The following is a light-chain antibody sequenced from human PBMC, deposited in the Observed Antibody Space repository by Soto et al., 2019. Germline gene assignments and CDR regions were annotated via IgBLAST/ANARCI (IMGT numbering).Light chain of an antibody. V-gene: IGLV1-47*02. Sequence: QSVLTQPPSASGTPGQRVTISCSGSSSNSGSNYVYWYQQLPGTAPKLLIYSNNQRPSGVPDRFSGSKSGTSASLAISGLRSEDEADYYCAAWDDSLSGFYVFGTGTKLTVL. CDR3: AAWDDSLSGFYV. CDR1: SSNSGSNY. J-gene: IGLJ1*01. CDR2: SNN.